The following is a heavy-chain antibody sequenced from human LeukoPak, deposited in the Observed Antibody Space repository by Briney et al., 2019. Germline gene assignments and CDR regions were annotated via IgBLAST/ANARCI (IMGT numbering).Heavy chain of an antibody. D-gene: IGHD6-13*01. Sequence: GGSLRLSCAASGFTVSSNYMSWVRQAPGKGLEWVAVIWYDGSNKYYADSVKGRFTISRDNSKNTLYLQMNSLRAEDTAVYYRARDGYSSSWYDDAFDIWGQGTMVTVSS. J-gene: IGHJ3*02. V-gene: IGHV3-33*08. CDR2: IWYDGSNK. CDR1: GFTVSSNY. CDR3: ARDGYSSSWYDDAFDI.